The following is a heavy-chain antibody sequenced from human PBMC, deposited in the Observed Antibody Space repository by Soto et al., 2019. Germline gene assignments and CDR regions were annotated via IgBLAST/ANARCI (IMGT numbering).Heavy chain of an antibody. V-gene: IGHV3-23*01. J-gene: IGHJ4*02. Sequence: GGSLRLSWAASGFSFGSYALSWVRQAPGKGLEWVSTISGSDGKTFYADSVKGPFSISRDTSQSTLYLQMNSLRADDTAMYYCARWSYLDYWGQGTRVTVSS. CDR1: GFSFGSYA. D-gene: IGHD3-3*01. CDR3: ARWSYLDY. CDR2: ISGSDGKT.